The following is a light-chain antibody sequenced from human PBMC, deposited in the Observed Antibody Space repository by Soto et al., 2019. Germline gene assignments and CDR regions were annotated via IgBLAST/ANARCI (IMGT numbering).Light chain of an antibody. CDR3: QQCDDWPRT. Sequence: EIVMTQSRVTLSVSPGERATLSCRASQSVGNNLAWYQQKPGQAPRLLIHGTTTRATGVPARFSGSGSGTEFTLIISSLQSEDFAGYYCQQCDDWPRTFGQGSKVDIK. CDR2: GTT. J-gene: IGKJ1*01. V-gene: IGKV3-15*01. CDR1: QSVGNN.